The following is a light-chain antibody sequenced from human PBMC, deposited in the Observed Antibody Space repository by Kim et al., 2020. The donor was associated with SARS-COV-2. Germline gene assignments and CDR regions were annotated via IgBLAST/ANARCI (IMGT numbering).Light chain of an antibody. V-gene: IGLV3-19*01. CDR3: NSRDSNDYVV. Sequence: ALVQTVRITFQGDSLRSYYATLYQQKPGQAPKVVIYGKDNRPSWVPDRFSGSSSGNTAYLTITWTQAGYEADYYCNSRDSNDYVVFGGGTQLTVL. CDR2: GKD. J-gene: IGLJ2*01. CDR1: SLRSYY.